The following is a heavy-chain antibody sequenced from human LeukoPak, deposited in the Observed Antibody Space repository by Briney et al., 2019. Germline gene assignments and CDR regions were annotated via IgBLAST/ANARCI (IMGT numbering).Heavy chain of an antibody. J-gene: IGHJ5*02. Sequence: TSETLSLTCAVYGGSFSGYYWSWIRQPPGKGLEWIGEINHSGSTNYNLSLKSRVTISVDTSKNQFSLKLSSVTAADTAVYYCARDTAWGQGTLVTVSS. CDR2: INHSGST. CDR3: ARDTA. D-gene: IGHD5-18*01. CDR1: GGSFSGYY. V-gene: IGHV4-34*01.